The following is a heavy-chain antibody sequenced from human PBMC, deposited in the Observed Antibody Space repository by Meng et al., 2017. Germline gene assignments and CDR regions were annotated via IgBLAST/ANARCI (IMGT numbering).Heavy chain of an antibody. CDR2: INHSGST. D-gene: IGHD2-2*01. V-gene: IGHV4-34*01. CDR3: ARGRELVVVPAGVRKYNRFDH. J-gene: IGHJ5*02. CDR1: GGSFSGYY. Sequence: SETLSLTCAVYGGSFSGYYWSWIRQPPGKGLEWIAEINHSGSTNYNPSLKSRVTRSVDTSKNHFSLKLSSVTAADTAVYYCARGRELVVVPAGVRKYNRFDHWGQGTLVTVSS.